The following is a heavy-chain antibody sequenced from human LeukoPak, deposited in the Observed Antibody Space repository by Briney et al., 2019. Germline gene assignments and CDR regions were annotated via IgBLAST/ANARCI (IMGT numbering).Heavy chain of an antibody. D-gene: IGHD4-17*01. CDR2: INPNSGGT. J-gene: IGHJ5*02. CDR1: GYTLTELS. V-gene: IGHV1-2*06. Sequence: GASVKVSCKVSGYTLTELSMHWVRQAPGQGLEWMGRINPNSGGTNYAQKFQGRVTMTRDTSISTAYMELSRLRSDDTAVYYCARDGWDRHPDYGDYEARYKRWFDPWGQGTLVTVSS. CDR3: ARDGWDRHPDYGDYEARYKRWFDP.